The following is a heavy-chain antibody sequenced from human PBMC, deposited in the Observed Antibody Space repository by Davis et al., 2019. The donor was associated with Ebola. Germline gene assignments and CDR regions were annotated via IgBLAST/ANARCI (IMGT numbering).Heavy chain of an antibody. D-gene: IGHD6-19*01. J-gene: IGHJ6*02. Sequence: PGGSLRLSCAASGFTFSSYAMSWVRQAPGKGLEWVSAISGSGGSTYYADSVKGRFTISRGVSRTTLFLQMNSLRGDDTAVYYCAKATSQWRRGINYYYHGLDVWGQGTTVTVSS. CDR3: AKATSQWRRGINYYYHGLDV. V-gene: IGHV3-23*01. CDR1: GFTFSSYA. CDR2: ISGSGGST.